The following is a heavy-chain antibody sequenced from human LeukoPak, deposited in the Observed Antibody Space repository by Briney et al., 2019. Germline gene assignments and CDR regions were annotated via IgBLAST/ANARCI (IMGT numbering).Heavy chain of an antibody. CDR3: AKGRGITMVRGVIIPPPGFDY. Sequence: GGSLRLSCAASGFTFSSYGMSWVRQAPGKGLEWVSAISGSGGSTYYADSVKGRFTISRDNSKNTLYLQMNSLRAEDTAVYYCAKGRGITMVRGVIIPPPGFDYWGQGTLVTVSS. J-gene: IGHJ4*02. D-gene: IGHD3-10*01. CDR1: GFTFSSYG. CDR2: ISGSGGST. V-gene: IGHV3-23*01.